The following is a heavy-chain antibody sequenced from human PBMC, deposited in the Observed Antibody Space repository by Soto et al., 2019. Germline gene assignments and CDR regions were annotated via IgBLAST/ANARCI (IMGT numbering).Heavy chain of an antibody. V-gene: IGHV3-53*04. Sequence: EVQLVESGGGLVQPGGSLRLSCAASGFTVSSNYMSWVRQAPGKGLEWVSVIYSGGSTYYADSVKGRFTISRHNSKNTPYLHMNSLRAEDTAVYYCARGIAAAGTEYFQHWGQGTLVTVSS. J-gene: IGHJ1*01. CDR1: GFTVSSNY. D-gene: IGHD6-13*01. CDR2: IYSGGST. CDR3: ARGIAAAGTEYFQH.